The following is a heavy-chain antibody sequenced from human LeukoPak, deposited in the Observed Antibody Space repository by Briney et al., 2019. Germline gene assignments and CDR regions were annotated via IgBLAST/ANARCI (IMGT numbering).Heavy chain of an antibody. CDR1: GYTFNDFH. V-gene: IGHV1-2*02. D-gene: IGHD6-13*01. CDR2: INPNSGGT. J-gene: IGHJ6*02. Sequence: ASVKVSCKASGYTFNDFHLHWVRQAPGQGLERMGWINPNSGGTSYAQKFQGRVTMTRDTSISTAYMELTSLRSDDTAVYFCARDSSSWSGMDVWGQGTTVTVSS. CDR3: ARDSSSWSGMDV.